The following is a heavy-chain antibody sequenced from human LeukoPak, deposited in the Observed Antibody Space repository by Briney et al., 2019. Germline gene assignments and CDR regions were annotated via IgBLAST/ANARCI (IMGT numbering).Heavy chain of an antibody. CDR3: ARGAFLVSEYFQH. D-gene: IGHD3-16*01. CDR2: IGWDGSAT. J-gene: IGHJ1*01. Sequence: GGSLRLSCAASGFTFDDYAMHWVRQAPGKGLEWVSLIGWDGSATYYVDSVRGRFTISRDNSKNSLYLQMDSLRTDDTALYYCARGAFLVSEYFQHWGPGTLVTVSS. CDR1: GFTFDDYA. V-gene: IGHV3-43D*03.